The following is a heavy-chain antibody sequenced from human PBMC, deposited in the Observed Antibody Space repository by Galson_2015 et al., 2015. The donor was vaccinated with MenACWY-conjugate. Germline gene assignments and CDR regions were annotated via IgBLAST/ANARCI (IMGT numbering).Heavy chain of an antibody. Sequence: SLRLSCAASGFTFDDYAMHWVRQAPGKGLEWVSGISWNGGTMGYADSVKGRFTISRDNAKNSLYLQMNSLRAEDTAFYYCAKLSTGGGAWGQGTLATVSS. CDR2: ISWNGGTM. CDR3: AKLSTGGGA. J-gene: IGHJ5*02. V-gene: IGHV3-9*01. CDR1: GFTFDDYA. D-gene: IGHD1-14*01.